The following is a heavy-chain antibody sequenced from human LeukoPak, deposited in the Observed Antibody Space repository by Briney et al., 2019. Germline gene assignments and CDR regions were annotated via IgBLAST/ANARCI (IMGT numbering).Heavy chain of an antibody. Sequence: GGSLRLSCAASGFTFSSYAMSWVRQAPGKGLEWVSAISGSGGSTYYADSVKGRFTISRDNSKNTLYLQMNSLRAEDTAVYYCARGEIPVGATFYYGMDVWGQGTTVTVSS. J-gene: IGHJ6*02. CDR2: ISGSGGST. CDR1: GFTFSSYA. V-gene: IGHV3-23*01. D-gene: IGHD1-26*01. CDR3: ARGEIPVGATFYYGMDV.